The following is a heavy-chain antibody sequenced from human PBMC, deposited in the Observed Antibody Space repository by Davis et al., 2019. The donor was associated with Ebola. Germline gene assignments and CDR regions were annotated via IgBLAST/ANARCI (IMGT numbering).Heavy chain of an antibody. CDR2: ISSISSYI. Sequence: GGSLRLSCAASGFTVSGNYMSWVRQAPGKGLEWCSSISSISSYIYYADSVKGRFTISRDNAKTSLYLQMKALTAEDTAVYYCARFDKSFDHWGQGVLVTVTS. V-gene: IGHV3-21*01. CDR1: GFTVSGNY. CDR3: ARFDKSFDH. J-gene: IGHJ4*02.